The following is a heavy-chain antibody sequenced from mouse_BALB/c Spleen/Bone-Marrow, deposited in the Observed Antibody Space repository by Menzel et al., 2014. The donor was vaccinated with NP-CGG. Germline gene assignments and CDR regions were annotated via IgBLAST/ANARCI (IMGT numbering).Heavy chain of an antibody. J-gene: IGHJ4*01. V-gene: IGHV7-3*02. Sequence: DVKLQESGGGLVQPGGSLRLSCTTPGFTFTDYYMSWVRQPQGKAIEWLAFIRNKAYGYSTEYSVSVRGRFTISRDDSQSILYLQMNTLRAEDSATYYCARFPMDYWGQGTSVTVSS. CDR1: GFTFTDYY. CDR2: IRNKAYGYST. CDR3: ARFPMDY.